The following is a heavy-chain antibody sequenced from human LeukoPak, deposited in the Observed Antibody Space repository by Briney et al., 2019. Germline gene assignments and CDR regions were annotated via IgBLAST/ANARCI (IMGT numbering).Heavy chain of an antibody. D-gene: IGHD2-21*02. CDR3: AKDHRAYCGGDCVDFDY. V-gene: IGHV3-30*02. Sequence: GGSLRLSCAASGFTFSSYPMHWVRQAPGKGLEWVAFIRYDGSNKYYADSVKGRFTISRDNSKNTLYLQMNSPRAEDTAVYYCAKDHRAYCGGDCVDFDYWGQGTLVTVSS. J-gene: IGHJ4*02. CDR2: IRYDGSNK. CDR1: GFTFSSYP.